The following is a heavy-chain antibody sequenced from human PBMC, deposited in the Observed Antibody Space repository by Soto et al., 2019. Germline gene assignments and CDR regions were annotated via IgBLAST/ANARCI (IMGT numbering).Heavy chain of an antibody. J-gene: IGHJ6*03. CDR1: GFTISGNA. D-gene: IGHD3-16*01. V-gene: IGHV3-48*02. CDR2: ISSSSTNI. Sequence: EVQLVESGGGLVQPGGSLRLSCAASGFTISGNAMNWVRQAPGRGLEWVSYISSSSTNIHYADSVRGRFTISRDNAKNSLYLQMNSLRDEDTAVYRCARDLSWGSKWYYYMDVCCKGTTVTVSS. CDR3: ARDLSWGSKWYYYMDV.